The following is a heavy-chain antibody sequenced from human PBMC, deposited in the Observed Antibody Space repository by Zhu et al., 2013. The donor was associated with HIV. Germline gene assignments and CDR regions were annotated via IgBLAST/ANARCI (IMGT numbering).Heavy chain of an antibody. Sequence: QVQLVQSGAEVKKPGASVKVSCKASGYTLTSYYMHWVRQAPGQGLEWMGIINPSGGSTSYAQKFQGRVTMTWDTSTSTVYMDLSSLRSEDTAVYYCARDLLLGHYYYHGRLGQRDHGHRXL. D-gene: IGHD3-9*01. CDR1: GYTLTSYY. V-gene: IGHV1-46*01. CDR3: ARDLLLGHYYYHGR. CDR2: INPSGGST. J-gene: IGHJ6*03.